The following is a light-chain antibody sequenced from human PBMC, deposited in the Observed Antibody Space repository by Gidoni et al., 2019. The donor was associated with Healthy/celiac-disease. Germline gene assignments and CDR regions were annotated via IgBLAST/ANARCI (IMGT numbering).Light chain of an antibody. CDR2: DAS. V-gene: IGKV3-11*01. Sequence: EMVLTQSPSTLSLSPGERATLSCRASQSVSSYLAWYQQKPGQAPRLLIYDASSWATGIPSKFSGSGSGTYFTLTISSLEPEDFAASYCHQRSNCPVTFGGGTQVEIK. CDR3: HQRSNCPVT. J-gene: IGKJ4*01. CDR1: QSVSSY.